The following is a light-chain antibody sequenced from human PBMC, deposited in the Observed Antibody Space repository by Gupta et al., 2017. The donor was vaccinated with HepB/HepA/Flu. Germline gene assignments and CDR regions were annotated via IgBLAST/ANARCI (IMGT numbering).Light chain of an antibody. CDR2: ATS. Sequence: IVMTQSPATLFVSPGDRATLACRASQSVSRDLAWYQQIPGQAPRLVIYATSTRAAGIPGRFSGSGSGTDFTLTISSLQSEDFAVYFCLQYNNWPRTFGQGTKVEIK. CDR3: LQYNNWPRT. CDR1: QSVSRD. V-gene: IGKV3-15*01. J-gene: IGKJ1*01.